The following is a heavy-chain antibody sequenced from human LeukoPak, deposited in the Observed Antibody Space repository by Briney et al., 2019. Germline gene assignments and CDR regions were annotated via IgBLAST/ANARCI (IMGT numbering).Heavy chain of an antibody. CDR2: ISAYNGNT. CDR3: ARDPGPVAAAGNWYFDL. CDR1: GYTFTSYG. Sequence: ASVKVSCKASGYTFTSYGISWVRQAPGHGLEGMGWISAYNGNTKYAQKLQSRVTMTTDTSTSTAYMELRSLRSDDTAVYYCARDPGPVAAAGNWYFDLWGRGTLVTVSS. V-gene: IGHV1-18*01. D-gene: IGHD6-13*01. J-gene: IGHJ2*01.